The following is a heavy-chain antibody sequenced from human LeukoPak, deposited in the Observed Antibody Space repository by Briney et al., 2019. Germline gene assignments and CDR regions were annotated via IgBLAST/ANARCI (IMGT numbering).Heavy chain of an antibody. CDR3: ARVLAVAGSSWYFDL. CDR1: GGSISGYY. CDR2: IYYSGTT. V-gene: IGHV4-59*01. Sequence: PSETLFLTCTVSGGSISGYYWSWIRQSPGKGLEWIGYIYYSGTTNYNPSLMSRVTISVDTSKNQFSLRLSSVTAADTAVYYCARVLAVAGSSWYFDLWGRGTLVTVSS. D-gene: IGHD6-19*01. J-gene: IGHJ2*01.